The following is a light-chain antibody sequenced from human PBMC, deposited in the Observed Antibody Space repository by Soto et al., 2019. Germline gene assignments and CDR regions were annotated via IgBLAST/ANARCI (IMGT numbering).Light chain of an antibody. CDR1: QSVSSY. V-gene: IGKV3-11*01. CDR3: QQPSNWPYT. Sequence: EIVLTQSPATLSLSPGERATLSCRASQSVSSYLAWYQQKPGQSPRLLIYDASNRATGIPARFSGSGSGTDFTLSISSLDPEDCAGYHCQQPSNWPYTVVGGPKVEIK. J-gene: IGKJ4*01. CDR2: DAS.